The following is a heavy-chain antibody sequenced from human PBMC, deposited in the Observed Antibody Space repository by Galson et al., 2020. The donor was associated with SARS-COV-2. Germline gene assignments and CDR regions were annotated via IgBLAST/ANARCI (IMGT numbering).Heavy chain of an antibody. CDR1: AYTFTDSF. CDR3: ARDLRLYYASGGSDY. D-gene: IGHD3-10*01. Sequence: ASVKVSSQASAYTFTDSFMHSVRPAPGQGLGWMGWLNRHSGGTHYVQKFQGRVTMTRDTSIPTGYRELSRLGSDDPALDYCARDLRLYYASGGSDYWGQGTLVTVSP. V-gene: IGHV1-2*02. J-gene: IGHJ4*02. CDR2: LNRHSGGT.